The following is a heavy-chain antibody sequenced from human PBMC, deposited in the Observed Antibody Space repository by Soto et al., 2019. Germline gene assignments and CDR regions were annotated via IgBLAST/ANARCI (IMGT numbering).Heavy chain of an antibody. CDR2: INAGNGNT. CDR1: GYTFTSYA. J-gene: IGHJ6*02. CDR3: ARDLTIGMDV. D-gene: IGHD3-10*01. V-gene: IGHV1-3*01. Sequence: QVQLVQSGAEVKKPGASVKVSCKASGYTFTSYAMHWVRQAPGQRLEWMGWINAGNGNTKYSQKFQGRVTITRDTSASTAHMELSSLRSEDTAVYYCARDLTIGMDVWGQGTTVTVSS.